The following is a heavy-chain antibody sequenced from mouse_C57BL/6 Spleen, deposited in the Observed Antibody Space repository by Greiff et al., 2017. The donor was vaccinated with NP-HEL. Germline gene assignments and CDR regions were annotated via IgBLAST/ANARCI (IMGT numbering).Heavy chain of an antibody. Sequence: QVQLQQSGAELVRPGTSVKVSCKASGYAFTNYLIEWVKQRPGQGLEWIGVINPGSGGPNYNEKFKGKATLTADKSSSTAYMQLSSLTSEDSAVYFCARDYGSSFDYWGQGTTLTVSS. J-gene: IGHJ2*01. CDR3: ARDYGSSFDY. CDR1: GYAFTNYL. CDR2: INPGSGGP. D-gene: IGHD1-1*01. V-gene: IGHV1-54*01.